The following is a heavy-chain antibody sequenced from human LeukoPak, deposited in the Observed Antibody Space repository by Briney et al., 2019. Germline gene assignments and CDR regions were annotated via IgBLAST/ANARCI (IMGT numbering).Heavy chain of an antibody. CDR3: ARDLVTVTKGFDI. V-gene: IGHV4-59*11. D-gene: IGHD4-17*01. CDR1: ADSFSSHY. CDR2: ISYIGST. J-gene: IGHJ3*02. Sequence: SETLSLTCAVSADSFSSHYWTWIRQSPGKGLEWIGYISYIGSTNYNPSLKSRVTISIDTSKNQFSLKLSSVTAADTAVYYCARDLVTVTKGFDIWGQGTLVSVSS.